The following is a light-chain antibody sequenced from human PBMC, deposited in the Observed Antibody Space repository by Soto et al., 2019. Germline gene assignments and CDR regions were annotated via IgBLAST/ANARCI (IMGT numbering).Light chain of an antibody. CDR3: QQYNDLPLT. V-gene: IGKV1-33*01. Sequence: DVQMTQSPSSLSASVGDRVTITCQASQDIGNNLNWYQQKPGKAPKLLIYDVSNLEIGVPARFSGSGSGTDFSFTISGLQPEDVATYYCQQYNDLPLTFGGGTKV. J-gene: IGKJ4*01. CDR1: QDIGNN. CDR2: DVS.